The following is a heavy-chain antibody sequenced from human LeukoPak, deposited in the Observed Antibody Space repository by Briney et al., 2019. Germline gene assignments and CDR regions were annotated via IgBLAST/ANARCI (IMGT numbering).Heavy chain of an antibody. CDR3: ARVGSGGAWFDF. Sequence: SETLSLTCTVSSGSITGYYWSWIRQPPGKGLEWIAYVYATGTTNYNPSLKTRATTSIDTSKNQLSLTLTSLTATDTAVYYCARVGSGGAWFDFWGQGALVSISS. CDR1: SGSITGYY. V-gene: IGHV4-59*01. J-gene: IGHJ4*02. CDR2: VYATGTT. D-gene: IGHD6-19*01.